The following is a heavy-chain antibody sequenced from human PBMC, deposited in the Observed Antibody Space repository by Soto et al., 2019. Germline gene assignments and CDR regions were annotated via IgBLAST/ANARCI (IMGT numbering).Heavy chain of an antibody. V-gene: IGHV3-23*01. Sequence: SLRLSCAASGFAFDIYAMGWVRQAPGKGLEWLSAINDNGGSTSYADSVKGRFTISRDNSKNTLYLQMNDLRAEDTAVYFCAKGDGRIVPRHFDYWGQGTLVTVSS. D-gene: IGHD6-6*01. CDR3: AKGDGRIVPRHFDY. J-gene: IGHJ4*02. CDR1: GFAFDIYA. CDR2: INDNGGST.